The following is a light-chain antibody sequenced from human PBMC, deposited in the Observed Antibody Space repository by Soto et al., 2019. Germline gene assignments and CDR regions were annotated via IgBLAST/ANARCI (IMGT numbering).Light chain of an antibody. J-gene: IGKJ2*01. CDR2: AAS. Sequence: EVVLTQSPATLSLSPGERATLSCRASQSVTSYLAWYQQKPGQAPRLLIYAASNRATGIPARFSGSGSGTDFTLTISSLEPEDFAVYCCQQRSNWPPVYTFGQGTKLEIK. V-gene: IGKV3-11*01. CDR1: QSVTSY. CDR3: QQRSNWPPVYT.